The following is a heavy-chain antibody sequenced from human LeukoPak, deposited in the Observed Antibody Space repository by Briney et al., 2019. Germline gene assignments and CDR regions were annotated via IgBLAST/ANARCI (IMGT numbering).Heavy chain of an antibody. CDR3: ARDPGSGSYLDAFDI. V-gene: IGHV3-21*01. D-gene: IGHD3-10*01. CDR2: ISSSSSYI. Sequence: GGSLRLSCAASGFTFSSYSMNWVRQAPGKGLEWVSSISSSSSYIYCADSVKGRFTISRDNAKNSLYLQMNSLRAEDTAVYYCARDPGSGSYLDAFDIWGQGTMVTVSS. CDR1: GFTFSSYS. J-gene: IGHJ3*02.